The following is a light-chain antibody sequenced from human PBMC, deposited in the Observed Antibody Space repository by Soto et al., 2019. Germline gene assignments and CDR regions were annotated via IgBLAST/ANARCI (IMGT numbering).Light chain of an antibody. CDR1: SSNIGAGYD. CDR3: QSYDSSLSGSRV. CDR2: GNS. J-gene: IGLJ1*01. V-gene: IGLV1-40*01. Sequence: QSVLTQPPSVSRTPGQRVTISCTRSSSNIGAGYDVHWYQQLPGTAPKLLIYGNSNRPSGVPDRFSGSKSGTSASLAITGLQAEDEADYYCQSYDSSLSGSRVFGTGTKLTVL.